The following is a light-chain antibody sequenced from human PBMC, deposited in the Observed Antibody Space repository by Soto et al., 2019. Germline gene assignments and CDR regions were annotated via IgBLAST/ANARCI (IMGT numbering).Light chain of an antibody. CDR1: QTISTW. V-gene: IGKV1-5*01. CDR3: QQYYSFPPT. CDR2: DAS. Sequence: DIQVTQSPPTLSASVGDRVTITCRASQTISTWMAWYQQKPGKAPKLLVYDASTLQSGVPSRFSGSGSGTDFTLTISCLQSEDFATYYCQQYYSFPPTFGQGTKVDIK. J-gene: IGKJ1*01.